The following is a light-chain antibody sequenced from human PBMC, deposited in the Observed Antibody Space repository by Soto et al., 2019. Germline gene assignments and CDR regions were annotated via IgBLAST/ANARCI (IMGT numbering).Light chain of an antibody. CDR2: GAS. CDR1: QSVSSSY. CDR3: QQYGSSTYT. Sequence: EIVLTQSPGTLSLSPGERATLSCRASQSVSSSYLAWYQQKPGQAPRPLIYGASSRATGIPDRFSGSGSGTDLTLTISRLEPEDFAVYYCQQYGSSTYTFGQGTKLEIK. J-gene: IGKJ2*01. V-gene: IGKV3-20*01.